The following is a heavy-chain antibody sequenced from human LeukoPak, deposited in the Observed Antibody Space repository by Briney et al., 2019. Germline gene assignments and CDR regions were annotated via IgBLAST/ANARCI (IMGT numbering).Heavy chain of an antibody. D-gene: IGHD3-22*01. Sequence: GGSLRLSCAASGFTVSSNYMSWVRQAPGRGLEWVSILYSGGSTYYADSVKGRFTISRDNSKNTMYLQMNSLRAEDTAVYYCARTYDHSGPSAFDIWGQGTVVTVSS. CDR2: LYSGGST. V-gene: IGHV3-66*01. CDR3: ARTYDHSGPSAFDI. J-gene: IGHJ3*02. CDR1: GFTVSSNY.